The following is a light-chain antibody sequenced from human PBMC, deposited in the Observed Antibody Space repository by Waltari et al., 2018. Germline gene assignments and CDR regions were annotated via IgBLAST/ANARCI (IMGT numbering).Light chain of an antibody. V-gene: IGLV5-45*01. CDR1: TYINVATYK. J-gene: IGLJ3*02. Sequence: ALLTQPASLSASPGAAASPPSTFRTYINVATYKFYWYQPRPGSPPPFLVKYRSDSNKRQGSGVPSRFSGSKDTSANAGILLISGLQSEDEADYYCMILHNNAVVFGGGTKLTVL. CDR3: MILHNNAVV. CDR2: YRSDSNK.